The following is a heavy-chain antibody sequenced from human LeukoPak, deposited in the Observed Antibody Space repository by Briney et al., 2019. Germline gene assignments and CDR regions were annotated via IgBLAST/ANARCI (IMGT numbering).Heavy chain of an antibody. CDR3: ARRGRRYPMDWFDP. CDR1: GYTFTGYY. CDR2: INPNSGGT. D-gene: IGHD4-17*01. J-gene: IGHJ5*02. Sequence: PGGSLRLSCAASGYTFTGYYMHWVRQAPGQGLEWMGWINPNSGGTNYAQKFQGRVTMTRDTSISTAYMELSRLRSDDTAVYYCARRGRRYPMDWFDPWGQGTLVTVSS. V-gene: IGHV1-2*02.